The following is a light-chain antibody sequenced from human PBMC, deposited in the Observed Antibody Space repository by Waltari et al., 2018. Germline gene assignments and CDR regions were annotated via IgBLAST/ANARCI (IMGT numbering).Light chain of an antibody. CDR2: EDN. V-gene: IGLV6-57*03. CDR1: SGSIASDY. J-gene: IGLJ2*01. Sequence: NFMLTQPRGVSASPGKTVPISCPRNSGSIASDYVQWFQQRPGSAPTIVIYEDNQRPSGVPDRFSGSIDSSSNSASLTISGLKTEDEADYYCQSYDTGTWFFGGGTRLTVL. CDR3: QSYDTGTWF.